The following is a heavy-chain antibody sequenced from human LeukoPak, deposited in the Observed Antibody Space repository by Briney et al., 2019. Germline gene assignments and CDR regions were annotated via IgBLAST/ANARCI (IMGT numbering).Heavy chain of an antibody. CDR2: INHSGST. J-gene: IGHJ4*02. V-gene: IGHV4-34*01. CDR3: ARRSLATGGFDY. Sequence: SETLSLTCAVYGGSFSGYYWSWIRQPPGKGLEWVGEINHSGSTNYNPSLKSRVTISVATSKTQSSLKLSSVTAADTAVYYCARRSLATGGFDYWGQGTLVTVSS. CDR1: GGSFSGYY. D-gene: IGHD3-16*02.